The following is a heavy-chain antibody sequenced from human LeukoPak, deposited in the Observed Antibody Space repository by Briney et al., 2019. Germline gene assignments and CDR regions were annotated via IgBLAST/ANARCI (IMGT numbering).Heavy chain of an antibody. J-gene: IGHJ3*02. CDR3: ARVRRRLDAFDI. CDR1: GGSISSYY. CDR2: IYYSGST. V-gene: IGHV4-59*01. Sequence: SGTLSLTCTVSGGSISSYYWSWIRQPPGKGLEWIGYIYYSGSTNYNPSLKSRVTISVDTSKNQFSLKLSSVTAADTAVYYCARVRRRLDAFDIWGQGTMVTVSS.